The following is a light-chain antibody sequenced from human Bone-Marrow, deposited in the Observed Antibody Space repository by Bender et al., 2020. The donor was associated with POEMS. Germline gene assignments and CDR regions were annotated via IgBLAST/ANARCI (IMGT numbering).Light chain of an antibody. Sequence: SMLTQPPSASGTPGQRVTISCSGSNSNIGSNSVSWFQQLPETAPKSLIYSNSLRPSGVPDRFSGSKSGTSASLAISGLRSEDEADYYCAAWDDALSVWVFGGGTKLTVL. V-gene: IGLV1-47*01. CDR1: NSNIGSNS. J-gene: IGLJ3*02. CDR2: SNS. CDR3: AAWDDALSVWV.